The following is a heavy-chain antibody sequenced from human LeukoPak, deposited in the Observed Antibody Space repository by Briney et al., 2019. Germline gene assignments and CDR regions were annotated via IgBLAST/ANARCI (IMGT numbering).Heavy chain of an antibody. D-gene: IGHD3-3*01. CDR2: IYENGGTT. CDR3: ARGVGRGVVILPSDY. Sequence: GGSLRLSCVGSGFTFRSHAMSWVRQAPEKGLEFVSGIYENGGTTYYADSVKGRFSISRDNSKNTLYLQMNSLRAEDTAVYYCARGVGRGVVILPSDYWGQGTLVTVSS. J-gene: IGHJ4*02. CDR1: GFTFRSHA. V-gene: IGHV3-23*01.